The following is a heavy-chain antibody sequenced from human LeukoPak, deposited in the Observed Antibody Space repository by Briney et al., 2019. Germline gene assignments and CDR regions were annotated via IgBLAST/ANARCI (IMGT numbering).Heavy chain of an antibody. CDR2: ISAYNGNT. V-gene: IGHV1-18*01. CDR3: ARAGIVPAAPVSFDI. Sequence: GASVKVSCKXSGYTFTSHGISWVRQAPGQGLEWMGRISAYNGNTNYSQKLQGRVTMTTDTSTSTAYMELRSLRSDDTAVYYCARAGIVPAAPVSFDIWGQGTMVTVSS. J-gene: IGHJ3*02. D-gene: IGHD2-2*01. CDR1: GYTFTSHG.